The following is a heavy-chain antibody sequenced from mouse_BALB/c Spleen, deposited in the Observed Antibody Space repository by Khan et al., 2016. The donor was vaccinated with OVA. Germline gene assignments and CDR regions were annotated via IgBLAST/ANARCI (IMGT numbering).Heavy chain of an antibody. CDR1: GYTFTSYY. CDR3: TRSGYGSFAY. D-gene: IGHD2-2*01. V-gene: IGHV1S81*02. Sequence: QVQLQQSGAELVKPGASVRLSCKASGYTFTSYYLYWVKQRPGQGLEWIGDINPSSGGINFNEKFKSKATLTVDKSSSTAYIQLNSLTSEDSAVYYCTRSGYGSFAYWGQGTLVTVSA. CDR2: INPSSGGI. J-gene: IGHJ3*01.